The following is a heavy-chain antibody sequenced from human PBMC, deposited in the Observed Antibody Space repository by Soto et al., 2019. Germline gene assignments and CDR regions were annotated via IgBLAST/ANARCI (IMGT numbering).Heavy chain of an antibody. Sequence: SGPTLVNPTQTLTLTCTFSWFSLSTSGVGVGWIRQPPGKALEWLALIYWDDDKRYSPSLKSRLTITKDTSKNQVVLTMTNMDPVETATYYCAHRRPRNYDILYGYYINGFDPWRHGTLVTGPS. V-gene: IGHV2-5*02. CDR3: AHRRPRNYDILYGYYINGFDP. CDR2: IYWDDDK. J-gene: IGHJ5*02. CDR1: WFSLSTSGVG. D-gene: IGHD3-9*01.